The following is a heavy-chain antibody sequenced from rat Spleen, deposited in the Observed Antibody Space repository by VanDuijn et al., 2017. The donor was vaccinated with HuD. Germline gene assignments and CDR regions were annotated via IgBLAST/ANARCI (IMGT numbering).Heavy chain of an antibody. CDR2: IITGGGNT. J-gene: IGHJ2*01. V-gene: IGHV5-25*01. CDR3: ARRYDFDY. Sequence: EVQLVESDGGLVQPGRSMKLSCAASGFIFSTYGMAWVRQAPKKGLEWVASIITGGGNTYYRDSVKGRFTISRDNAKRSLYLQMDSLRSEDTATYYCARRYDFDYWGQGVMVTVSS. D-gene: IGHD1-11*01. CDR1: GFIFSTYG.